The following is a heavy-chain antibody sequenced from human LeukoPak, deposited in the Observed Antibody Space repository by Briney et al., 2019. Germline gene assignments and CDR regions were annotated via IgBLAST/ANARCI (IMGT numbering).Heavy chain of an antibody. J-gene: IGHJ4*02. CDR3: ARCSPAADY. V-gene: IGHV4-30-4*01. Sequence: PSETLSLTCTVSGGSIRSGGYYWSWIRQPPGKGLEWIGYIHDSGTTYCNPSLQSRVTISADTSQNRFSLQLNFVTAADTAVYYCARCSPAADYWGQGALVTVSS. CDR1: GGSIRSGGYY. D-gene: IGHD2-15*01. CDR2: IHDSGTT.